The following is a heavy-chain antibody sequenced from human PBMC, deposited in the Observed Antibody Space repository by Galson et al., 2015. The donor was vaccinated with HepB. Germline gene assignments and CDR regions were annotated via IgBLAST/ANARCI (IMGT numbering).Heavy chain of an antibody. CDR2: IIPIFGTA. Sequence: SVKVSCKASGGTFSSYAISWVRQAPGQGLEWMGGIIPIFGTANYAQKFQGRVTITADKSTSTAYMELSSLRSEDTAVYYCARDVWDDGATKASSAFDIWGQGTLVTVSS. CDR3: ARDVWDDGATKASSAFDI. CDR1: GGTFSSYA. D-gene: IGHD1-26*01. J-gene: IGHJ3*02. V-gene: IGHV1-69*06.